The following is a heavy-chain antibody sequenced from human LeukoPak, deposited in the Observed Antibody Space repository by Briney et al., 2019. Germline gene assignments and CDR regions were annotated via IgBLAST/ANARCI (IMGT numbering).Heavy chain of an antibody. CDR2: IYPGDSDT. D-gene: IGHD3-10*01. CDR1: GYSFTSYW. Sequence: GESLQISCKGSGYSFTSYWIGWVRPMPGKGLEWMGIIYPGDSDTRYSPSFQGQVTISADKSISTAYLQWSSLKASDTAMYYCARHVVGITMVRGEEAFDIWGQGTMVTVSS. V-gene: IGHV5-51*01. J-gene: IGHJ3*02. CDR3: ARHVVGITMVRGEEAFDI.